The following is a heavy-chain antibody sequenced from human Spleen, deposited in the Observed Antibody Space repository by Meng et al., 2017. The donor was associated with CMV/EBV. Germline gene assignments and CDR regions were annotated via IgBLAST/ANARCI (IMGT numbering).Heavy chain of an antibody. CDR1: GGSINGYY. D-gene: IGHD6-13*01. V-gene: IGHV4-59*01. J-gene: IGHJ5*02. CDR3: ARSRSSWYDWFDP. Sequence: GSLRLSCTVSGGSINGYYWSWIRQPPGKGLEWIGYVYYSGSSNYNPSLGSRVTVSVDTSKNQVSLKLDSVTAADTAVYYCARSRSSWYDWFDPWGQGTLGTVSS. CDR2: VYYSGSS.